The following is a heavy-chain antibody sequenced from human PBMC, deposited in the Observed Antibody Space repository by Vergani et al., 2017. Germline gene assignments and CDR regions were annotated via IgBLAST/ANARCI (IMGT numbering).Heavy chain of an antibody. CDR2: MIPTFDSN. CDR1: GDTFSNYA. D-gene: IGHD3-3*01. Sequence: QVQLLQSGAAVRKPGSSVTVSCKASGDTFSNYAITWVRQAPGQGLQWMGRMIPTFDSNNYAPRFQGRVTLTADASASTAYMELTSLTSEDTAVYFCARGASYFGSGCYADTWGQGTLVTVS. J-gene: IGHJ5*02. CDR3: ARGASYFGSGCYADT. V-gene: IGHV1-69*13.